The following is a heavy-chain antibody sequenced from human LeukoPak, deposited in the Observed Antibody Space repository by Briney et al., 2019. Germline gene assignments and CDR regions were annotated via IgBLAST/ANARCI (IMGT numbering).Heavy chain of an antibody. CDR1: GYTFTGYY. CDR2: INPNSGGT. D-gene: IGHD5-18*01. Sequence: GASVKVSCKASGYTFTGYYIHWVRQAPGQGLEWMGWINPNSGGTNYAQKFQGWVTMTRDTSISTAYMELSRLRSDDTAVYYCARARKEDTAMAYWGQGTLVTVSS. J-gene: IGHJ4*02. CDR3: ARARKEDTAMAY. V-gene: IGHV1-2*04.